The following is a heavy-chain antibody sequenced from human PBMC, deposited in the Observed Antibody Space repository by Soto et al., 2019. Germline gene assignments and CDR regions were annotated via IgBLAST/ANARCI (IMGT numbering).Heavy chain of an antibody. CDR2: ISTYNGKK. J-gene: IGHJ5*01. D-gene: IGHD4-17*01. V-gene: IGHV1-18*01. CDR1: AYTFTSTG. Sequence: QVQLEQSGAEVKNPGASVKVSCKTSAYTFTSTGISWMRQAPGQGLEWMGWISTYNGKKDYAQKLQGRVTMTTDTSTSTAYMELRNLRSDDTAVYYCASHDSRDPYNWFDSWGQGTLVTVSS. CDR3: ASHDSRDPYNWFDS.